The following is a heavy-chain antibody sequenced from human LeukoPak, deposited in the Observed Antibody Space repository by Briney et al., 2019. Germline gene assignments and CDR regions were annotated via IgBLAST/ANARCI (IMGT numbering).Heavy chain of an antibody. V-gene: IGHV3-48*04. CDR2: ISSSSSTI. CDR1: GFTFSTYS. D-gene: IGHD2-15*01. Sequence: RPGGSLRLSCAASGFTFSTYSMNWVRQAPGKGLEWISFISSSSSTIYYADSVKGRFTISRDNAKNSVYLQMNSLRAEDTAVYFCARDSVVAIATTGRVDYWGRGTLVTVSS. J-gene: IGHJ4*02. CDR3: ARDSVVAIATTGRVDY.